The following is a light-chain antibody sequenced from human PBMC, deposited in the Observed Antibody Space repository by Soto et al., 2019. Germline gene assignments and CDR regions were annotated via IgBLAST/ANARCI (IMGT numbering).Light chain of an antibody. V-gene: IGKV1-39*01. CDR3: LQSYNTPLT. CDR1: QSISNF. Sequence: DLQMTQSPSSLSASVGDRVTITCRASQSISNFLNWYQQKPGKAPNLLIYAASSLERGVPSRFSGSRSGTDFTLTISSLQPEDFATYYCLQSYNTPLTFGGGTKVEI. J-gene: IGKJ4*01. CDR2: AAS.